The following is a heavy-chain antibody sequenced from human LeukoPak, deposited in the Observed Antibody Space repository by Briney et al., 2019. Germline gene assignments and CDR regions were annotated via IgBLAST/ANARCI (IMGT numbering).Heavy chain of an antibody. Sequence: GGSLRLSCAASGFSFSGYAMSWVRQAPGKGLEWVSSISGSGSHTYHADSVKGRFTISRDNSKNTLYLQMNSLRAQDTAVYYCAKDISGYYRPFDYWGQGTLVTVSS. D-gene: IGHD3-22*01. CDR2: ISGSGSHT. CDR1: GFSFSGYA. J-gene: IGHJ4*02. CDR3: AKDISGYYRPFDY. V-gene: IGHV3-23*01.